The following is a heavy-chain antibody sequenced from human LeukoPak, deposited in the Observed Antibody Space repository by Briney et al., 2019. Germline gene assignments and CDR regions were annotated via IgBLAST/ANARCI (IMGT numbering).Heavy chain of an antibody. CDR1: GFTFSSYA. J-gene: IGHJ5*02. CDR3: ARDQAAYSSGWYLRLNWFDP. CDR2: ISYDGSNK. D-gene: IGHD6-19*01. Sequence: PGGSLRLSCAASGFTFSSYAMHWVRQAPGKGLEWVAVISYDGSNKYYADSVKGRFTISRDNSKNTLYLQMNSLRAEDTAVYYCARDQAAYSSGWYLRLNWFDPWGQGTLVTVSS. V-gene: IGHV3-30-3*01.